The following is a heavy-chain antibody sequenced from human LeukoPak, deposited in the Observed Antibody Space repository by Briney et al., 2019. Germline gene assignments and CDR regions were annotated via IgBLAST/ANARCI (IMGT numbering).Heavy chain of an antibody. V-gene: IGHV4-4*07. CDR2: IHTSGST. CDR1: GGSISSYY. Sequence: SETLSLTCTVSGGSISSYYWSWIRQPAGKGLEWIGRIHTSGSTNYNPSLKSRVTMSVDTSKNQFSLKLSSVTAADTAVYYCASLGGSGWAYYFDYWGQGTLVTVSS. D-gene: IGHD6-19*01. J-gene: IGHJ4*02. CDR3: ASLGGSGWAYYFDY.